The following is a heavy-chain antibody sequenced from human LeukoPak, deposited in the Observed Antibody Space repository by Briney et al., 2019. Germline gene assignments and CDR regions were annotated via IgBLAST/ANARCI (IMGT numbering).Heavy chain of an antibody. CDR2: ISAYNGNT. Sequence: ASVKVSCKASDYTFTNYGISWVRQAPGQGLEWMGWISAYNGNTNYAQKFQGRVTMTRNTSISTAYMELSSLRSEDTAVYYCARGYSSSSLHWFDPWGRGTLVTVSS. J-gene: IGHJ5*02. V-gene: IGHV1-18*01. D-gene: IGHD6-6*01. CDR3: ARGYSSSSLHWFDP. CDR1: DYTFTNYG.